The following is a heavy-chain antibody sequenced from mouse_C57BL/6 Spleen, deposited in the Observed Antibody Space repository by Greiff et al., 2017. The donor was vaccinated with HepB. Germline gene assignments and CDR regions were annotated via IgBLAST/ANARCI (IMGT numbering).Heavy chain of an antibody. Sequence: DVKLVESGGGLVQPGGSLSLSCAASGFTFTDYYMSWVRQPPGKALEWLGFIRNKANGYTTEYSASVKGRFTISRDNSQSILYLQMNALRAEDSATYYCARSRDGYFDDWGQGTTLTVSS. J-gene: IGHJ2*01. CDR3: ARSRDGYFDD. CDR2: IRNKANGYTT. D-gene: IGHD2-3*01. V-gene: IGHV7-3*01. CDR1: GFTFTDYY.